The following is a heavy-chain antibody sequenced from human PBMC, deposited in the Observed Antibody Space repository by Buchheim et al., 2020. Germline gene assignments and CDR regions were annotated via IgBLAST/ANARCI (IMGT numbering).Heavy chain of an antibody. CDR2: ISGSGGST. V-gene: IGHV3-23*04. J-gene: IGHJ4*02. CDR1: GFTFSSYA. CDR3: AKVGYSSWGTMDDFDY. D-gene: IGHD6-13*01. Sequence: EVQLVESGGGLVQPGGSLRLSCAASGFTFSSYAMSWVRQAPGKGVEWVSAISGSGGSTYYAGSVKGRFTLSRDNSKNTLYLQMNSLRAEDTAVYYCAKVGYSSWGTMDDFDYWGQGTL.